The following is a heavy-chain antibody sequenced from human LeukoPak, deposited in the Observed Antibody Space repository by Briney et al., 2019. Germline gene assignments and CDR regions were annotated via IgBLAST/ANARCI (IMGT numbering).Heavy chain of an antibody. CDR2: ISYDGDNE. D-gene: IGHD3-16*01. V-gene: IGHV3-30-3*01. CDR3: ARVRGGRSWYYYGMDV. Sequence: GGSLRLSCAASGFTFSSYAMHWVRQAPGKGLEWVAVISYDGDNEYYADSVKSQFTISRDNSKDRLYLQMNSLRPEDTAMYYCARVRGGRSWYYYGMDVWGRGTTVTVSS. CDR1: GFTFSSYA. J-gene: IGHJ6*02.